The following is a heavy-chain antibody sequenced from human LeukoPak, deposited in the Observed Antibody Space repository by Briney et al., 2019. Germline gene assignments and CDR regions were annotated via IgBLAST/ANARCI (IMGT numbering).Heavy chain of an antibody. CDR2: INHSGST. CDR1: GGSFSGYY. Sequence: SETLSLTCAVYGGSFSGYYWSWIRQPPGKGLEWIGEINHSGSTNYNPSLKSRVTISVDTSKNQFSLKLSSVTAADTAVYYCARGRTNRLGYWGQGTLVTVSS. CDR3: ARGRTNRLGY. J-gene: IGHJ4*02. V-gene: IGHV4-34*01. D-gene: IGHD1-14*01.